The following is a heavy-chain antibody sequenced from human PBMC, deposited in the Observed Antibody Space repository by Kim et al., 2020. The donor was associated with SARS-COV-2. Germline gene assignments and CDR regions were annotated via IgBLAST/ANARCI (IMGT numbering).Heavy chain of an antibody. CDR1: GYTLTELS. CDR3: ATGPTYGSGSYFDY. J-gene: IGHJ4*02. D-gene: IGHD3-10*01. CDR2: FDPEDGET. Sequence: ASVKVSCKVSGYTLTELSMHWVRQAPGKGLEWMGGFDPEDGETIYAQKFQGRVTMTEDTSTDTAYMELSSLRSEDTAVYYCATGPTYGSGSYFDYWGQGTLVTVSS. V-gene: IGHV1-24*01.